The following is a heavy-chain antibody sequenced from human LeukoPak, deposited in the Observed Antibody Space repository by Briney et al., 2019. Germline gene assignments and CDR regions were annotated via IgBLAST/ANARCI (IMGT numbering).Heavy chain of an antibody. Sequence: GGSLRLSRAASGFTFSNYGMSWVRQAPGKGLEWVSVIYSGGSTYYADSVKGRFTISRDNSKNTLYLQMNSLRAEDTAVYYCAKDLYDILTGYYYYYMDVWGKGTTVTISS. D-gene: IGHD3-9*01. J-gene: IGHJ6*03. V-gene: IGHV3-23*03. CDR1: GFTFSNYG. CDR3: AKDLYDILTGYYYYYMDV. CDR2: IYSGGST.